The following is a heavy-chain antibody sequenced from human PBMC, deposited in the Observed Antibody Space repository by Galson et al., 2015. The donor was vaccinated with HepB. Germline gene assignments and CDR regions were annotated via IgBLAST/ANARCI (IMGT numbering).Heavy chain of an antibody. CDR2: IKQDGSEK. CDR3: AREVVLMVYAIPYTGYFDY. J-gene: IGHJ4*02. CDR1: GFTFSSYW. Sequence: SLRLSCAASGFTFSSYWMSWVRQAPGKGLEWVANIKQDGSEKYYVDSVKGRFTISRDNAKNSLYLQMNSLRAEDTAVYYCAREVVLMVYAIPYTGYFDYWGQGTLVTVSS. D-gene: IGHD2-8*01. V-gene: IGHV3-7*03.